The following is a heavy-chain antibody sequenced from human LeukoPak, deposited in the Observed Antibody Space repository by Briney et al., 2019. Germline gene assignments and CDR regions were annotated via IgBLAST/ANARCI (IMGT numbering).Heavy chain of an antibody. J-gene: IGHJ6*04. D-gene: IGHD2-2*01. CDR3: ATTAGYCSSTSCPPGYGMDV. CDR2: INHSGST. V-gene: IGHV4-34*01. CDR1: GGSFSGYY. Sequence: SETLSLTCAVYGGSFSGYYWSWIRQPPGKGLEWIGEINHSGSTNYNPPLKSRVTISVDTSKNQFSLKLSSVTAADTAVYYCATTAGYCSSTSCPPGYGMDVWGKGTTVTVSS.